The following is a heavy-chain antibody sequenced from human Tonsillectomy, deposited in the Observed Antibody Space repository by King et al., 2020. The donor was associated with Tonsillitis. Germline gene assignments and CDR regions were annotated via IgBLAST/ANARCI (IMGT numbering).Heavy chain of an antibody. CDR3: ARLAHYYGSGSSPYGMDV. Sequence: QLVQSGAEVKKPGESLRISCKGSGNSFSSYWITWVRQMPGKGLEWMGRIDPSDSYTYYSPSFQGHVTISADESISTAYLQWSSLKASDTAIYYCARLAHYYGSGSSPYGMDVWGQGTTVTVS. J-gene: IGHJ6*02. CDR2: IDPSDSYT. V-gene: IGHV5-10-1*01. CDR1: GNSFSSYW. D-gene: IGHD3-10*01.